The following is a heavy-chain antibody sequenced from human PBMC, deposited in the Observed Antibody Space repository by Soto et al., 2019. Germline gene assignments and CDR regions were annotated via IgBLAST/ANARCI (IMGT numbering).Heavy chain of an antibody. Sequence: PSETLSLPCTVSGGYISSGGYYWSWIRQSPGKGLEWIGEINHSGSTNYNPSLKSRITISVDTSKNHFSLKLNSVTAADTAVYYCARGLITGSLYSGGWYYFDSWGQATQVTVSS. D-gene: IGHD6-19*01. CDR3: ARGLITGSLYSGGWYYFDS. CDR2: INHSGST. J-gene: IGHJ4*02. V-gene: IGHV4-39*07. CDR1: GGYISSGGYY.